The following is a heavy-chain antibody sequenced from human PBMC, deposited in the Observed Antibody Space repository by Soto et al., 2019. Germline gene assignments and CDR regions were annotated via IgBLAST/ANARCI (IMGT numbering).Heavy chain of an antibody. CDR3: ARGYDFWSGTPYGMDC. V-gene: IGHV4-34*01. CDR1: GGSFRGYY. D-gene: IGHD3-3*01. Sequence: SETLSLTCAVYGGSFRGYYWSWIRQPPGKGLEWIGEINHSGSTNYNPSLKNRVTISVDRSKNQFALKLSSVTAADTAVYYCARGYDFWSGTPYGMDCWGQGTTVTVSS. CDR2: INHSGST. J-gene: IGHJ6*02.